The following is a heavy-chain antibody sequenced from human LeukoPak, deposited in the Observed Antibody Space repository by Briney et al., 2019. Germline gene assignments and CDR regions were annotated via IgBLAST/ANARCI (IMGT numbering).Heavy chain of an antibody. D-gene: IGHD5-18*01. V-gene: IGHV3-30*18. Sequence: GGSLRLSCAASGFTFSNCGMSWVRQAPGKGLEWVAVISDGGTNKYYADSVKGRFTISRDNSKNTLYLQTNSLRAEDTAVYYCAKTPTGYSYGLMDYWGQGTLVTVSS. CDR3: AKTPTGYSYGLMDY. J-gene: IGHJ4*02. CDR1: GFTFSNCG. CDR2: ISDGGTNK.